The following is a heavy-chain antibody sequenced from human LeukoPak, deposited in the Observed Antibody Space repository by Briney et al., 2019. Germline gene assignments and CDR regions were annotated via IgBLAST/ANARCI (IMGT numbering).Heavy chain of an antibody. CDR1: GFTFSSYG. D-gene: IGHD6-19*01. V-gene: IGHV3-33*01. CDR2: IWYDGSNK. Sequence: GGSLRLSCAASGFTFSSYGMHWVRQAPGKGLEWVAVIWYDGSNKYYADSVKGRFTISRDNSKNTLHLQMNGLRAEDTAVYYCARDSQWLAPFDYWGQGTLVTVSS. J-gene: IGHJ4*02. CDR3: ARDSQWLAPFDY.